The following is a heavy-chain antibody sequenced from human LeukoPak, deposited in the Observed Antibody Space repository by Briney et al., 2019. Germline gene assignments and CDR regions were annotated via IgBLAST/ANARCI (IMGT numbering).Heavy chain of an antibody. Sequence: GGSLRLSCAASGFTFSNQWMTWVREAPRRGLERVAHIKRDGRKEHYVDSVKGRFTISRDSAKNSVYLQMNSLRAEDTAVYYCARDFSPMRADSTGGNVWFDAFDIWGQGTMVTVSS. J-gene: IGHJ3*02. CDR3: ARDFSPMRADSTGGNVWFDAFDI. CDR2: IKRDGRKE. V-gene: IGHV3-7*01. CDR1: GFTFSNQW. D-gene: IGHD3-16*01.